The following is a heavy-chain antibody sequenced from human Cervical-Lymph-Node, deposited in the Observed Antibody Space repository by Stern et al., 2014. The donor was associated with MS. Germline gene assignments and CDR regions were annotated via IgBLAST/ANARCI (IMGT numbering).Heavy chain of an antibody. V-gene: IGHV1-2*06. Sequence: QVQLVQSGAEVKKPGASLKVSCKTSGYTLSDHYIHWERQAPGQGLEWMGRINPNSGGTSYAQKFQGRVSMTTDTSISSAYLELSRLRSNDTAVYYCARAPYNFWSTYPPGGYYFDYWGQGTLVAVSS. D-gene: IGHD3-3*01. CDR2: INPNSGGT. J-gene: IGHJ4*02. CDR3: ARAPYNFWSTYPPGGYYFDY. CDR1: GYTLSDHY.